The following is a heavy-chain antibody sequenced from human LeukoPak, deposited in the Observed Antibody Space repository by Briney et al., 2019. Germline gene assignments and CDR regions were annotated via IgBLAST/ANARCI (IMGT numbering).Heavy chain of an antibody. J-gene: IGHJ6*02. CDR1: GGSFSGYY. V-gene: IGHV4-34*01. CDR2: INHSGST. D-gene: IGHD2-2*02. Sequence: SETLSLTCAVYGGSFSGYYWSWIRQPPGKGLEWIGEINHSGSTNYNPSLKSRVTISVDTSKNQFSLKLSSVTAADTAVYYCARGRKTRYCSSTSCYKGWVYYYYYGMDVWGQGTTVTVSS. CDR3: ARGRKTRYCSSTSCYKGWVYYYYYGMDV.